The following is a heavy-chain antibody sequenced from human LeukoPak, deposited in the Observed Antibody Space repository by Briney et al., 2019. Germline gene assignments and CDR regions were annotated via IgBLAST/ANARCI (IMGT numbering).Heavy chain of an antibody. CDR2: IIPIFGTA. CDR3: ARDRDGYNRRAAFDI. D-gene: IGHD5-24*01. Sequence: SVKVSCKASGGTFSSYAISWVRQAPGQGLERMGGIIPIFGTANYAQKFQGRVTITTDESTSTAYMELSSLRSEDTAVYYCARDRDGYNRRAAFDIWGQGTMVTVSS. CDR1: GGTFSSYA. J-gene: IGHJ3*02. V-gene: IGHV1-69*05.